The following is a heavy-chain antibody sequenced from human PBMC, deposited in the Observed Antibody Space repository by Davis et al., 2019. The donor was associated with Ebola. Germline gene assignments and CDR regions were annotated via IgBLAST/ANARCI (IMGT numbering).Heavy chain of an antibody. CDR2: IYNSGST. CDR3: ARDLSGSYSAFDI. CDR1: GGSISSYY. V-gene: IGHV4-4*08. J-gene: IGHJ3*02. D-gene: IGHD1-26*01. Sequence: GSLRLSCTVSGGSISSYYWSWIRQPPGKGLEWIGSIYNSGSTYHNPSLKSRVTIAVDMSKNQFSLKLRSVTAADTAVYYCARDLSGSYSAFDIWGQGTMVTVSS.